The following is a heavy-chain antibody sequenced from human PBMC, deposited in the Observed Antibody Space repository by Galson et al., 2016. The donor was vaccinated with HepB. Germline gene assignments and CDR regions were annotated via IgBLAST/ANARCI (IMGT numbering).Heavy chain of an antibody. J-gene: IGHJ6*04. CDR3: ARVGFPDGYSSNWSESSYYHYAIDV. D-gene: IGHD6-13*01. CDR1: GGSVSSYY. CDR2: LYYSGTT. V-gene: IGHV4-59*02. Sequence: ETLSLTCTVSGGSVSSYYWSWIRQPPGKGLEWIGYLYYSGTTKYNPSLKSRVTISVEPSKNQFSLKLSSVTAADTAVYYCARVGFPDGYSSNWSESSYYHYAIDVWGKGTPVTVSS.